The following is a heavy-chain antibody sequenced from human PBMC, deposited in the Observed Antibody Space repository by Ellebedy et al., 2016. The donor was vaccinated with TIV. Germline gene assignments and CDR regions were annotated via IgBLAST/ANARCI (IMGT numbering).Heavy chain of an antibody. J-gene: IGHJ4*02. CDR2: IYPDDRT. CDR3: ARDSGFGVDTPY. V-gene: IGHV3-53*01. CDR1: WFIVSATY. D-gene: IGHD3-3*01. Sequence: GGSLRLXXAASWFIVSATYMSWVRQAPGKGLEWVSIIYPDDRTFYAGFARGRFSISRDKSKNTLYLQMNSLRADDTAVYYCARDSGFGVDTPYWGQGTPVTVSS.